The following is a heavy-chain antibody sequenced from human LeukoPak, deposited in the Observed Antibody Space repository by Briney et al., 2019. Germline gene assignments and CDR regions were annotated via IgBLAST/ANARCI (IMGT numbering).Heavy chain of an antibody. CDR1: GYTFSGYY. J-gene: IGHJ1*01. Sequence: ASVKVSCKASGYTFSGYYLHWVRQAPGQGLEWMGWINPNSGGTNSAQKFQGRVTTTRDTSIITAYMELSRLRSDDTAVYFCARGSYDSSDYEYFQHWGQGTLVTVSA. CDR3: ARGSYDSSDYEYFQH. D-gene: IGHD3-22*01. V-gene: IGHV1-2*02. CDR2: INPNSGGT.